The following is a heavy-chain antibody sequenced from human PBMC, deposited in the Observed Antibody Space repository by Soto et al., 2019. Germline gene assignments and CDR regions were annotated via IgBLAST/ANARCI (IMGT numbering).Heavy chain of an antibody. CDR1: GGTFSSYA. CDR2: IIPIFGTA. D-gene: IGHD2-2*01. J-gene: IGHJ6*02. CDR3: ARHVPAAGYYYGMDV. Sequence: QVQLVQSGAEVKKPGSSVKVSCKASGGTFSSYAISWVRQAPGQGLEWMGGIIPIFGTANYAQQFQGRVTIPTDESTSTAYMGLSSLRSEDTAVYYCARHVPAAGYYYGMDVWGQGTTVTVSS. V-gene: IGHV1-69*05.